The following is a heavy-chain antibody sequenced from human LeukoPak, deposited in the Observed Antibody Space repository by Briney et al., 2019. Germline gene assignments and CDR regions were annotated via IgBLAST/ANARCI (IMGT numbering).Heavy chain of an antibody. V-gene: IGHV4-30-4*01. CDR2: IYYSGST. J-gene: IGHJ6*04. Sequence: SQTLSLTCTVSGGSISSGDYYWSWIRQPPGKGLEWIGYIYYSGSTYYNPSLKSRVTISVDTSKNQFSLKLNSVTAADTAVYYCARDRPGDSYGMDVWGKGTTVTVSS. CDR1: GGSISSGDYY. CDR3: ARDRPGDSYGMDV. D-gene: IGHD3-10*01.